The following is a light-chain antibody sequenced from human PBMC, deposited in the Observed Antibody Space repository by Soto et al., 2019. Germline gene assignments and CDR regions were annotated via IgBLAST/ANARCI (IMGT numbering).Light chain of an antibody. CDR2: GAS. V-gene: IGKV3-20*01. CDR1: QSVSSRF. J-gene: IGKJ1*01. Sequence: EIVLRQSPGTLSLSPGERATLSCRASQSVSSRFLAWYQQKPGQAPRLLIYGASSRATGIPDRFSGSGSGTDFTLTISRLEPEDFAVYYCQQYGSSLTWTFGQGTKVDIK. CDR3: QQYGSSLTWT.